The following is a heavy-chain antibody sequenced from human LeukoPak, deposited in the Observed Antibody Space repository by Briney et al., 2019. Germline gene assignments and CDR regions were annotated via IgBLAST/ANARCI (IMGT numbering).Heavy chain of an antibody. J-gene: IGHJ4*02. D-gene: IGHD3-10*01. CDR1: GGSISRYY. V-gene: IGHV4-34*01. CDR2: INHSGST. Sequence: PSETLSLTCTVSGGSISRYYWSWIRQPPGKGLEWIGEINHSGSTNYNPSLKSRVTISVDTSKNQFSLKLSSVTAADTAVYYCARGAMVRGVTPIHFDYWGQGTLVTVSS. CDR3: ARGAMVRGVTPIHFDY.